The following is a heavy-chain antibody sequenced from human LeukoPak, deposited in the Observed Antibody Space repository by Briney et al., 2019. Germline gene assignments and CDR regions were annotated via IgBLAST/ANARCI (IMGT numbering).Heavy chain of an antibody. Sequence: GGSLRLSCAASGFSFRAYTMNWVRQAPGKGLEWVSSVNPSHAYQFYADSVKGRFTISRDNVKNSLFLQMNSLKTEDTAVYYCTTDKVRFPKTALYDSSGYYHKSSFDYWGQGTLVTVPS. CDR2: VNPSHAYQ. CDR3: TTDKVRFPKTALYDSSGYYHKSSFDY. J-gene: IGHJ4*02. D-gene: IGHD3-22*01. CDR1: GFSFRAYT. V-gene: IGHV3-21*03.